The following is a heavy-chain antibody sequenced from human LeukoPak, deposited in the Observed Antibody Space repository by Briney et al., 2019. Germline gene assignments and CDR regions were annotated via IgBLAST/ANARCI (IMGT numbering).Heavy chain of an antibody. V-gene: IGHV4-39*01. Sequence: SETLSLTCTVSGGPISSSDYYWGWIRQPPGKGLEWIGSIYYSGSTYYNPSLKSRVAMSVDTPKNQFSLKLSSVTAADTAVYYCARIEKWVYYFDYWGQGTLVTASS. CDR1: GGPISSSDYY. CDR3: ARIEKWVYYFDY. CDR2: IYYSGST. J-gene: IGHJ4*02. D-gene: IGHD2-8*01.